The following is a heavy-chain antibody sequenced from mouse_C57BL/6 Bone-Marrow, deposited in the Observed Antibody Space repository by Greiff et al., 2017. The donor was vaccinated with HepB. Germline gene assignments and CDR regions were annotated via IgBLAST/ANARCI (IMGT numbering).Heavy chain of an antibody. D-gene: IGHD3-1*01. CDR2: IYPRSGNT. Sequence: VKLMESGAELARPGASVKLSCKASGYTFTSYGISWVKQRTGQGLEWIGEIYPRSGNTYYNEKFKGKATLTADKSSSTAYMELRSLTSEDSAVYFCARAIGDYAMDYWGQGTSVTVSS. J-gene: IGHJ4*01. CDR1: GYTFTSYG. CDR3: ARAIGDYAMDY. V-gene: IGHV1-81*01.